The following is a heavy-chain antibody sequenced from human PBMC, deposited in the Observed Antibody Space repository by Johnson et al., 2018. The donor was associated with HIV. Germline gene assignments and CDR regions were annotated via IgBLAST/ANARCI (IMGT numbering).Heavy chain of an antibody. V-gene: IGHV3-30*03. D-gene: IGHD3/OR15-3a*01. Sequence: QVQLVESGGGVVRPGGSLRLSCAVSGFTFDDYGMSWVRQAPGKGLEWVAIISSDGNDKYYADSVKGRFTISRDNSNNTLYLQMNIVTREDTAIYYCASLGGLGGFDMWGQGTVVTVSS. CDR1: GFTFDDYG. CDR3: ASLGGLGGFDM. CDR2: ISSDGNDK. J-gene: IGHJ3*02.